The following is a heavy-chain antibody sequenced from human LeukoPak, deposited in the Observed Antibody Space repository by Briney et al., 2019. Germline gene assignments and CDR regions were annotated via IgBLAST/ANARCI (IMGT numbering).Heavy chain of an antibody. J-gene: IGHJ6*03. CDR3: ARGGSGRYYYYFFHMVV. CDR2: ISYDGSKK. V-gene: IGHV3-30*01. D-gene: IGHD3-10*01. Sequence: PGGSLRLSCEASGFTFSSHAVHWVRQAPGKGLEWVSIISYDGSKKYYADSVKGRFTISRDNSKNTLYLQINSLTTEDTAVYYCARGGSGRYYYYFFHMVVGGKVTTVTASS. CDR1: GFTFSSHA.